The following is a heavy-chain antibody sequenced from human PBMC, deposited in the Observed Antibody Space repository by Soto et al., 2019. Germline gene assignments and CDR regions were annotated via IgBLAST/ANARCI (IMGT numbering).Heavy chain of an antibody. CDR3: ARAGSGRYYFDY. D-gene: IGHD3-10*01. J-gene: IGHJ4*02. V-gene: IGHV1-3*01. CDR2: INAGNGNT. CDR1: GYTFTSYA. Sequence: GASVKVSCKASGYTFTSYAMHWVRQAPGQRLEWMGWINAGNGNTKYSQKFQGRVTITRDTSASTAYMELSSLRSEDTAVYYCARAGSGRYYFDYWGQGTLVTVAS.